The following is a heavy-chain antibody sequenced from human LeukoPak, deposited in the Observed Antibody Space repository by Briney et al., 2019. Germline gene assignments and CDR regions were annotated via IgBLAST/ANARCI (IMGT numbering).Heavy chain of an antibody. J-gene: IGHJ4*02. V-gene: IGHV1-8*03. CDR3: ARTTSLTASGYDC. CDR1: GYSFTTYH. Sequence: GASVKVSCKTSGYSFTTYHINWVRQASGQGLEWLGWMNPYTGDRGYAQRFQGRLSITSDTSISTAYMELGSLKSDDTAVYFCARTTSLTASGYDCWGQGTLVTASS. D-gene: IGHD2-21*02. CDR2: MNPYTGDR.